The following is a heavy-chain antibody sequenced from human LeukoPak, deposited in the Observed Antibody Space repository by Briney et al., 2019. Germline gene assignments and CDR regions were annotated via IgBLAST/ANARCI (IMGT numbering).Heavy chain of an antibody. Sequence: SVKVSCKASGGTFSSYAINWVRQAPGQGLEWMGRIIPILGIVNYAQRFQGSVTITADKATSTAYTELNSLRSEDTAVFYCARETLGAVGGPHFDYWGQGTLVTVSS. CDR3: ARETLGAVGGPHFDY. CDR2: IIPILGIV. V-gene: IGHV1-69*04. J-gene: IGHJ4*02. D-gene: IGHD3-16*01. CDR1: GGTFSSYA.